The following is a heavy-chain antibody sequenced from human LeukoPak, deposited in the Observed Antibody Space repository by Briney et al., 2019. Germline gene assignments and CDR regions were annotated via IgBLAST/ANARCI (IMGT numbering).Heavy chain of an antibody. D-gene: IGHD1/OR15-1a*01. CDR2: IRTDGTIT. CDR1: GFTFSSYW. V-gene: IGHV3-74*03. Sequence: PGGSLRLSCAASGFTFSSYWMHWVRQAPGKGLVWVSRIRTDGTITTYADSVKGRFSISRDNAKNTLYLQVNSLRVEDTAVYYCAGEGTGSYMDVWGKGTTVTVSS. CDR3: AGEGTGSYMDV. J-gene: IGHJ6*03.